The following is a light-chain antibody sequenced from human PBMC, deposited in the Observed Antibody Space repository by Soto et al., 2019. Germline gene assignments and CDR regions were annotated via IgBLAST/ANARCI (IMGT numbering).Light chain of an antibody. J-gene: IGKJ4*01. V-gene: IGKV4-1*01. CDR1: QSVLYNSNSKNY. Sequence: DIVMTQSPDSLAVSLGERATINCKSSQSVLYNSNSKNYLAWYQQKPGQPPKLLIYWASTRESGVPDRFSGSGSGTDFTLTISSLQAEDVAVYYCQQYYTTLTFGGGTKVDIK. CDR2: WAS. CDR3: QQYYTTLT.